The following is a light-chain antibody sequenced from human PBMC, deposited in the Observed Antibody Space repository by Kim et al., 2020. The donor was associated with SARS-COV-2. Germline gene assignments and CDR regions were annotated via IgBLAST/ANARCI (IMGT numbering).Light chain of an antibody. V-gene: IGKV1-5*01. CDR2: DAS. Sequence: ASVGDRVTITCRASQSISSWLAWYQQRPGKAPRLLIYDASNLESGVPSRFSGSGSGTEFTLTISSLQPDDLATYYCQQYDSYSYGFGQGTKVEIK. CDR3: QQYDSYSYG. J-gene: IGKJ2*03. CDR1: QSISSW.